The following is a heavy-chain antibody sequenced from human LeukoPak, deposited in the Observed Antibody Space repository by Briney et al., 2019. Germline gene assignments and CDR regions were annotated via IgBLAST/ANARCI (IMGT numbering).Heavy chain of an antibody. J-gene: IGHJ4*02. V-gene: IGHV3-74*01. D-gene: IGHD3-10*01. CDR3: ARGFGSGSLLPFDY. CDR1: GFTFRTFW. CDR2: IEGDGSST. Sequence: PGGSLRLSCAASGFTFRTFWMHWVRQPPGKGAVWVSRIEGDGSSTTSADSVKGRFTISRDNAKDTLYLQMNSLRAEDTAVYYCARGFGSGSLLPFDYWGQGTLVTVSS.